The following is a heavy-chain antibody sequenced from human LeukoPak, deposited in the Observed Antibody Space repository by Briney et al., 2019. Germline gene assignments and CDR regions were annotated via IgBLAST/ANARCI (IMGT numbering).Heavy chain of an antibody. D-gene: IGHD6-13*01. CDR1: NVSISSGSHY. J-gene: IGHJ3*02. CDR3: ARGEAQFGSSWYLRRRDAFDI. V-gene: IGHV4-61*02. CDR2: IYAGGRG. Sequence: SETLSLTCTVSNVSISSGSHYWNWIRQPAGKGLEWIGRIYAGGRGNYNPSLRSRVTISVDTSKNQFSLRLSSVTATDTGVYYCARGEAQFGSSWYLRRRDAFDIWGQGTMVTVSS.